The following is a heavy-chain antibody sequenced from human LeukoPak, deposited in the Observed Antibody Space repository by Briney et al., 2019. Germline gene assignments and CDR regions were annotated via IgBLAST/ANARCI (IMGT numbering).Heavy chain of an antibody. Sequence: GGSLRLSCAASGFTFSSYGMHWVRQAPGKGLEWVAVISYDGSNKYHADSVKGRFTISRDNSKNTLYLQMNSLRVEDKAVYYCAKAVGIAPERLPGDHWGQGTLVTVSS. CDR2: ISYDGSNK. CDR3: AKAVGIAPERLPGDH. J-gene: IGHJ4*02. CDR1: GFTFSSYG. V-gene: IGHV3-30*18. D-gene: IGHD6-13*01.